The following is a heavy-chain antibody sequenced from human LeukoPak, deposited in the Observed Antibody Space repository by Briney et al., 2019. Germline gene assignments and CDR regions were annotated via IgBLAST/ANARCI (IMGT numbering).Heavy chain of an antibody. CDR1: GFTFSSYA. CDR3: AKGAYYGSGSYYYYYGMDV. Sequence: GGSLRLSCAASGFTFSSYAMSWVRQAPGKGLEWVSAISGSGGRTYYADSVKGRFTIPRDNSKNTLYLQMNSLRAEDTAVYYCAKGAYYGSGSYYYYYGMDVWGQGTTVTVSS. CDR2: ISGSGGRT. V-gene: IGHV3-23*01. D-gene: IGHD3-10*01. J-gene: IGHJ6*02.